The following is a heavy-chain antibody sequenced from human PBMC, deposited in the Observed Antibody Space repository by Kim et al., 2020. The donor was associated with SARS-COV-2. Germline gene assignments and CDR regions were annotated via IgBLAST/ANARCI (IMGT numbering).Heavy chain of an antibody. D-gene: IGHD3-9*01. V-gene: IGHV4-59*13. J-gene: IGHJ4*02. CDR2: IYYSGST. CDR1: GGSISSYY. CDR3: ARASEVRYFDWLSRGYFDY. Sequence: SETLSLTCTVSGGSISSYYWSWIRQPPGKGLEWIGYIYYSGSTNYNPSLKSRVTISVDTSKNQFSLKLSSVTAADTAVYYCARASEVRYFDWLSRGYFDYWGQGTLVTVSS.